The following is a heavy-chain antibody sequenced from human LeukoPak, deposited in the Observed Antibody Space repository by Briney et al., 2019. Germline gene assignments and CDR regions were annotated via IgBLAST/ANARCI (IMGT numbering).Heavy chain of an antibody. D-gene: IGHD2-15*01. CDR1: GFTFRRYG. V-gene: IGHV3-23*01. CDR3: AGDLTHTLYYDF. J-gene: IGHJ4*02. Sequence: GGSLRLSCAASGFTFRRYGMSWVRQAPGKGLEWVSAISGSGGSTFYGDSVKGRFTISRDNAKSTLYLQMNSLKTEDTAIYYCAGDLTHTLYYDFWGQGTLVTVSS. CDR2: ISGSGGST.